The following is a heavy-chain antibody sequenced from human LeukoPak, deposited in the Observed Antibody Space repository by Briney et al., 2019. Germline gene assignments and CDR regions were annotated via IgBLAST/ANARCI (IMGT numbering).Heavy chain of an antibody. J-gene: IGHJ4*02. CDR3: ARRRASYYFDY. V-gene: IGHV4-34*01. Sequence: SETLSLTCAVYGGSFSGYYWSWIRQPPGKGLEWIGEINHSGSTNYNPPLKSRVTISVDTSKNQFSLKLSSVTAADTAVYYCARRRASYYFDYWGQGTLVTVSS. CDR2: INHSGST. CDR1: GGSFSGYY.